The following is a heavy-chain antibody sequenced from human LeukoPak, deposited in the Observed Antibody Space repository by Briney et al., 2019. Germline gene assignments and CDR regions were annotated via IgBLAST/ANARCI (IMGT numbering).Heavy chain of an antibody. J-gene: IGHJ4*02. V-gene: IGHV3-33*03. D-gene: IGHD3-16*02. CDR2: IWNDGSET. CDR1: GFIFSNYG. CDR3: AKLYYDYIWGSYRYYFFDS. Sequence: GGSLRLSCAASGFIFSNYGMHWVRQAPGKRLEWVAVIWNDGSETFHADSVKGRFTISRDNSKNTLYLQMKSLRAEDTALYYCAKLYYDYIWGSYRYYFFDSWGQGTLSTVSS.